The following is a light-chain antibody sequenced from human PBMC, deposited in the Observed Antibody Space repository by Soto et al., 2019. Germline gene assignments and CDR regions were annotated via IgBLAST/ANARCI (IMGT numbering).Light chain of an antibody. Sequence: EIVLTQSPGTLSLSPGETATLSCRASQSVSSTYLAWYQQKPGQAPMLLIYGESSRATGIPDRFSGSGSGTDFALTITRLEPEDFAVFYCPQYGTSPGTFGQGTKLEIK. V-gene: IGKV3-20*01. CDR3: PQYGTSPGT. J-gene: IGKJ2*01. CDR1: QSVSSTY. CDR2: GES.